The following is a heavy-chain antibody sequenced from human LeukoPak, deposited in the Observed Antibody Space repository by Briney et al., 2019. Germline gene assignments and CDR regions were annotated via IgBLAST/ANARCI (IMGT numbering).Heavy chain of an antibody. V-gene: IGHV3-21*01. CDR1: GFTFSSYS. CDR2: ISSSSSYI. CDR3: ARLAHGGAIGD. J-gene: IGHJ4*02. Sequence: KSGGSLRLSCAASGFTFSSYSMNWVRQAPGKGLEWVSSISSSSSYIYYADSVKGRFTISRDNAKNSLYLQMNGLRAEDTAVYYCARLAHGGAIGDWGQGTLVTVSS. D-gene: IGHD3-16*01.